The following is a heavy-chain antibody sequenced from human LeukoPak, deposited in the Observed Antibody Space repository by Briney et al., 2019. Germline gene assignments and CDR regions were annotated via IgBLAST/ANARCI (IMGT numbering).Heavy chain of an antibody. J-gene: IGHJ5*02. D-gene: IGHD3-10*01. CDR3: ARDTMVRGVILTHGFDP. CDR1: GYTFTGYY. CDR2: ISAYNGNT. V-gene: IGHV1-18*04. Sequence: ASVKVSCKASGYTFTGYYMHWVRQAPGQGLEWMGWISAYNGNTNYAQKLQGRVTMTTDTSTRTAYMELRSLRSDDTAVYYCARDTMVRGVILTHGFDPWGQGTLVTVSS.